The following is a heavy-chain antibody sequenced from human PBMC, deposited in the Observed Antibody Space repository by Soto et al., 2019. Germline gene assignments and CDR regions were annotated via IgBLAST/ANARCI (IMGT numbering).Heavy chain of an antibody. CDR1: GGSLSSGF. CDR3: TVGGGWLTDY. CDR2: IHYSGST. J-gene: IGHJ4*02. Sequence: QVQLQESGPGLVKPSETLSLTCSVSGGSLSSGFWGWFRQPPGKGLEWIGFIHYSGSTTYNPSLRSRLTISRDTSKNPFSLRLSSVTAADTALYYCTVGGGWLTDYWGQGTLVTVSS. D-gene: IGHD5-12*01. V-gene: IGHV4-59*01.